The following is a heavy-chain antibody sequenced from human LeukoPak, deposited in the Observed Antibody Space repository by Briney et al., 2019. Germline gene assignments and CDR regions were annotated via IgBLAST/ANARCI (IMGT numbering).Heavy chain of an antibody. CDR2: IAYIGI. J-gene: IGHJ6*02. CDR1: GFTFVDYA. Sequence: QPGGSLRLSCVASGFTFVDYAMTWVRQAPGQELEWVSTIAYIGIFYADSVRGRFTISRDDSRNTLNLQMNNLRAEDSAVYYCARDLSAIVGAHYYYYGMDVWGQGTTVTVSS. CDR3: ARDLSAIVGAHYYYYGMDV. V-gene: IGHV3-23*01. D-gene: IGHD1-26*01.